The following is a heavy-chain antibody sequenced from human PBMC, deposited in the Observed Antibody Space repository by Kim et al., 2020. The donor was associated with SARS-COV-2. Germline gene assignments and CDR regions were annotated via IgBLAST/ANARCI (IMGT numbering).Heavy chain of an antibody. D-gene: IGHD3-16*02. J-gene: IGHJ4*02. Sequence: SETLSLTCAVYGGSFSGYYWSWIRQPPGKGLEWIGEINHSGSTNYNPSLKSRVTISVDTSKNQFSLKLSSVTAADTAVYYCARETDYVWGSYRYSRPIDYWGQGTLVTVSS. CDR2: INHSGST. V-gene: IGHV4-34*01. CDR1: GGSFSGYY. CDR3: ARETDYVWGSYRYSRPIDY.